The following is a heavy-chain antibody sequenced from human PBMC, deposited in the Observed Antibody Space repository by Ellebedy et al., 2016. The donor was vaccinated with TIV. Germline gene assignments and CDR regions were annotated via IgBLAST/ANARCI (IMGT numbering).Heavy chain of an antibody. D-gene: IGHD1-1*01. J-gene: IGHJ4*02. Sequence: GESLKISCAASGFTFSSYWMSWVRQAPGRGLVWVSRINSDGSSTTYAASVKGRFTISRDNAKNTLYLQMNSLRAEDTAVYYCAGRAYNWNDGSLFDYWGQGTLVTVSS. CDR3: AGRAYNWNDGSLFDY. V-gene: IGHV3-74*01. CDR1: GFTFSSYW. CDR2: INSDGSST.